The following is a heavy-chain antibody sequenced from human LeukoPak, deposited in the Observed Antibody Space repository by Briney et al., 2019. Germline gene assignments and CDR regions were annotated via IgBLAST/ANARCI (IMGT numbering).Heavy chain of an antibody. V-gene: IGHV4-4*02. D-gene: IGHD3-10*01. CDR2: IYHSGST. CDR3: ARLNVTIWFGELQNLQFDY. CDR1: GGSISSSNW. J-gene: IGHJ4*02. Sequence: TPSGTLSLTCAVSGGSISSSNWWSWVRQPPGKGLEWIGEIYHSGSTNYNPSLKSRVTISVDKSKNQFSLKLSSVTAADTAVYYCARLNVTIWFGELQNLQFDYWGQGTLVTVSS.